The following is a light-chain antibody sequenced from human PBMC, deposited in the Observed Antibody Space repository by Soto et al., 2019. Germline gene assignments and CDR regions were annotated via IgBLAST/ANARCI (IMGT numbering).Light chain of an antibody. J-gene: IGKJ4*01. CDR2: AAT. CDR1: QTIVSY. CDR3: QQTYSTPLT. Sequence: DIQMTQSPSSLSASVGDRVTITCRASQTIVSYLNWYQQKPGKAPDLLIYAATILQSGVPSRFRGSGSGTDFTLTISNLQPEDFATFYCQQTYSTPLTFGGGTKVEIK. V-gene: IGKV1-39*01.